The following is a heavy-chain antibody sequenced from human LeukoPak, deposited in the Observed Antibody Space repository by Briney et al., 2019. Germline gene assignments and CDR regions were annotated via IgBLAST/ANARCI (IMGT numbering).Heavy chain of an antibody. V-gene: IGHV3-23*01. CDR3: AKDYGSGTYYAPSSSDY. D-gene: IGHD3-10*01. CDR1: GFTFSSFA. J-gene: IGHJ4*02. Sequence: PGGSLRLSCAASGFTFSSFAMNWVRQAPGKGLEWVSSISTSGVSTYYADSVNGRFTISRDNSKNMSYLQMDSLRAEDTARYFSAKDYGSGTYYAPSSSDYWGQGTLVTVYS. CDR2: ISTSGVST.